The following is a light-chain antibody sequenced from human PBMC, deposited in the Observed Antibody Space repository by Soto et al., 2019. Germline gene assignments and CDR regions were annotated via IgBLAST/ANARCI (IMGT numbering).Light chain of an antibody. CDR3: QQLNSHPLT. J-gene: IGKJ4*01. Sequence: IKVSPSPSSLSATVCDRVTITCRASHYISSYLAWYQQKPVKAPKLLIYAASTLQSGVSSRFSGSGSGTDFTLTISSLQPEDFATYYCQQLNSHPLTFGGGTMVEIK. CDR1: HYISSY. CDR2: AAS. V-gene: IGKV1-9*01.